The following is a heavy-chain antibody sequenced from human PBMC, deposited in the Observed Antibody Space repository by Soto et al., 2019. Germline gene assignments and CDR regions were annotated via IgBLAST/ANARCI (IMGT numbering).Heavy chain of an antibody. CDR2: ISAYNGNT. J-gene: IGHJ3*02. D-gene: IGHD6-19*01. V-gene: IGHV1-18*01. CDR3: AREGTIIAVAGALNAFDI. CDR1: GYTFTSYG. Sequence: ASVKVSCKASGYTFTSYGISWVRQAPGQGLEWMGWISAYNGNTNYAQKLQGRVTMTTDTSTSTAYMELRSLRSDDTAVYYCAREGTIIAVAGALNAFDIWGQGTMVTVSS.